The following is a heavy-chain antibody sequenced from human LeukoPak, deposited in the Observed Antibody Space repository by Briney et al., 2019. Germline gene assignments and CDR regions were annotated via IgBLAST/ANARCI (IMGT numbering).Heavy chain of an antibody. Sequence: GSSVRVSCKASGGTFSSYAISWVRQAPGQGLEWMGIINPSGGSTSYAQKFQGRVTMTRDTSTSTVYMELSSLRSEDTAVYYCARRHLLRFLENDAFDIWGQGTMVTVSS. CDR1: GGTFSSYA. J-gene: IGHJ3*02. CDR2: INPSGGST. D-gene: IGHD3-3*01. V-gene: IGHV1-46*01. CDR3: ARRHLLRFLENDAFDI.